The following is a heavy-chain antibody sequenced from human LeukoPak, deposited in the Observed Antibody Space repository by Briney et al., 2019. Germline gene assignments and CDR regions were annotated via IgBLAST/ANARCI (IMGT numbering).Heavy chain of an antibody. J-gene: IGHJ6*03. CDR3: ARSLVRVGYYYYYYMDV. CDR1: GGSMNNYY. V-gene: IGHV4-4*09. D-gene: IGHD6-6*01. Sequence: SETLALTCTVSGGSMNNYYWSWIRQPPGKGLEWIGYSYTSGSTNYNPSLKSRITISVDTSKKQFSLKLSSVAAADTAVYYCARSLVRVGYYYYYYMDVWGKGTTVTVSS. CDR2: SYTSGST.